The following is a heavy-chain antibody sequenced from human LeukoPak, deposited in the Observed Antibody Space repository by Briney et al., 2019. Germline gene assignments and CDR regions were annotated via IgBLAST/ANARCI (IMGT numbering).Heavy chain of an antibody. J-gene: IGHJ4*02. D-gene: IGHD3-22*01. CDR2: MNPNSCNT. Sequence: ASVKVSCKASGYTFTSYDINWVRQATGQGLEWMGWMNPNSCNTGYAQKFQGRVTMTRNTSISTAYMELSSLRSEDTAVYYCARYYYDSSGLDYWGQGTLVTVSS. CDR3: ARYYYDSSGLDY. CDR1: GYTFTSYD. V-gene: IGHV1-8*01.